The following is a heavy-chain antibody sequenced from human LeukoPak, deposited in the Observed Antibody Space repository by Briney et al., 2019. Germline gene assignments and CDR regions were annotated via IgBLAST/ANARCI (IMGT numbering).Heavy chain of an antibody. CDR3: ARDGRDGYNYGPAFDY. D-gene: IGHD5-24*01. J-gene: IGHJ4*02. CDR1: GFTFSSYA. CDR2: ISYDGSNK. Sequence: GGSPRLSCAASGFTFSSYAMHWVRQAPGKGLEWVAVISYDGSNKYYADSVKGRFTISRDNSKNTLYLQMNSLRAEDTAVYYCARDGRDGYNYGPAFDYWGQGTLVTVSS. V-gene: IGHV3-30*04.